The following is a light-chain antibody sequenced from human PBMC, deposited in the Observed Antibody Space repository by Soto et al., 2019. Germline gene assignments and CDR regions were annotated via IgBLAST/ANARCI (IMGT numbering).Light chain of an antibody. V-gene: IGLV2-14*01. CDR2: EVS. CDR1: SSDIGGYNY. Sequence: QSALTQPASVSGSPGQSITISCTGTSSDIGGYNYVSWYQQHPGKAPKLMIYEVSNRPSGVSNRFSGSKSGNTASLTISGLQAEDEADYYCNSYSSSSPVIFGGGTQLTVL. J-gene: IGLJ2*01. CDR3: NSYSSSSPVI.